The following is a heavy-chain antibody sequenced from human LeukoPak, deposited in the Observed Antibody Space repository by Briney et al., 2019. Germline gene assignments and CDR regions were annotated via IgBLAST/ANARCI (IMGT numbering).Heavy chain of an antibody. CDR2: IYYSGST. CDR1: GGSISSSSYY. V-gene: IGHV4-39*01. J-gene: IGHJ5*02. CDR3: ARHAVFSDPHNATWFPP. Sequence: PSETLSLTCTVSGGSISSSSYYWGWIRQPPGKGLEWIGSIYYSGSTYYNPSLKSRVTISVDTSKNQFSLKLSSVTAADTAVYYWARHAVFSDPHNATWFPPWGQETRVTVSS. D-gene: IGHD1-1*01.